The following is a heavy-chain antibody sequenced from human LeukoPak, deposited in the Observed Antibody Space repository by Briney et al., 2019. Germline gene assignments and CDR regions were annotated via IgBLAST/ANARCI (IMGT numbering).Heavy chain of an antibody. CDR2: ISSSGSTR. CDR1: GFTFSSYE. Sequence: GGSLRLSCAASGFTFSSYEMNWVRQAPGKGLEWVSYISSSGSTRYHADSVKGRFTISRDNAKNSLYLQMNSLRAEDTAVYYCARVSPNTVTTLQYFDYWGQGTLVTVSS. J-gene: IGHJ4*02. D-gene: IGHD4-17*01. CDR3: ARVSPNTVTTLQYFDY. V-gene: IGHV3-48*03.